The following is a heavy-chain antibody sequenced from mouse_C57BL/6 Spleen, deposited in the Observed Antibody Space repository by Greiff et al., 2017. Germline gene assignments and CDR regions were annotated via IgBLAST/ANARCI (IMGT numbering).Heavy chain of an antibody. V-gene: IGHV1-82*01. CDR1: GYAFSSSW. CDR2: INPGDGDT. CDR3: ARCDYGSNFDY. Sequence: QVQLQQSGPELVKPGASVKISCKASGYAFSSSWMNWVKQRPGQGLEWIGRINPGDGDTNYNGKFKGKATLTADKSSSTAYMQLSSLTSEDSAVYFCARCDYGSNFDYWGKGTTLTVSS. D-gene: IGHD1-1*01. J-gene: IGHJ2*01.